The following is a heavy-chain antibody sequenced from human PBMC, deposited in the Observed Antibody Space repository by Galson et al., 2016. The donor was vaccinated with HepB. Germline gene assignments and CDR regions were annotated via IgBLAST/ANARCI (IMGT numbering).Heavy chain of an antibody. J-gene: IGHJ6*02. CDR1: GFTFTDYY. CDR2: IKPDNGGT. CDR3: AREVGGGMDV. V-gene: IGHV1-2*04. Sequence: SVKVSCKASGFTFTDYYIHWVQQAPGQGLEWMGWIKPDNGGTTYTQKFQGWVTMTRDTSISTAFMELMTLKSDDTAVYNCAREVGGGMDVWGLGTTVTVSS.